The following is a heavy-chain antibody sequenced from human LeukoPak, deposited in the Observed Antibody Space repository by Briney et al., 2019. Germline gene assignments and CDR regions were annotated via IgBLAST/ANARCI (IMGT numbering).Heavy chain of an antibody. Sequence: PSETLSLTCAVYGGSFSGYYWSWIRQPPGKGLEWIGEINHSGSTNYNPSLKSRVTISVDTSKNQFSLKLSSVTAADTAVYYCARLLTMVRGVMADYWGQGTLVTVSS. CDR3: ARLLTMVRGVMADY. D-gene: IGHD3-10*01. CDR2: INHSGST. J-gene: IGHJ4*02. CDR1: GGSFSGYY. V-gene: IGHV4-34*01.